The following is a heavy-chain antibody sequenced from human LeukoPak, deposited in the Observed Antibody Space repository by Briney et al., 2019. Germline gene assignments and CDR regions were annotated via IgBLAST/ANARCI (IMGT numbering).Heavy chain of an antibody. CDR3: ARSAYYYDSSGIRGAAFDI. D-gene: IGHD3-22*01. J-gene: IGHJ3*02. CDR1: GYTFTGYY. Sequence: ASVKVSCEASGYTFTGYYMHWVRQAPGQGLEWMGWINPNSGGTNYAQKFQGRVTMTRDTSISTAYMELSRLRSDDTAVYYCARSAYYYDSSGIRGAAFDIWGQGTMVTVSS. V-gene: IGHV1-2*02. CDR2: INPNSGGT.